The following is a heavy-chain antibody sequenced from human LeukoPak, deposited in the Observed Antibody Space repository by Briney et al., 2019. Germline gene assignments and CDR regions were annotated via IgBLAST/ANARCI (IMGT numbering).Heavy chain of an antibody. CDR3: ARDRDVDTAMVLFDP. V-gene: IGHV3-11*01. Sequence: GGSLRLSCAASGFTFSDYYMSWIRQAPGKGLEWVSYISSSGSTIYYADSVKGRFTTSRDNAKNSLYLQMNSLRAEDTAVYYCARDRDVDTAMVLFDPWGQGTLVTVSS. CDR2: ISSSGSTI. CDR1: GFTFSDYY. J-gene: IGHJ5*02. D-gene: IGHD5-18*01.